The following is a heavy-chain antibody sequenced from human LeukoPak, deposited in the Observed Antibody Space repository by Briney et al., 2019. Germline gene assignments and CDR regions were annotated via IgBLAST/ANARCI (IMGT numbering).Heavy chain of an antibody. J-gene: IGHJ4*02. CDR1: GFNRSSHG. D-gene: IGHD5-18*01. CDR3: AKDAGGYTYVFDY. V-gene: IGHV3-30*18. CDR2: ISYDGSNK. Sequence: PGGSLRLSCAASGFNRSSHGMHWVRQAPGKGLQWVAVISYDGSNKYYADSVKGRFTISRDNSKNTLYLQMNSLRAQDTAVYYCAKDAGGYTYVFDYWGQGTLVTVSS.